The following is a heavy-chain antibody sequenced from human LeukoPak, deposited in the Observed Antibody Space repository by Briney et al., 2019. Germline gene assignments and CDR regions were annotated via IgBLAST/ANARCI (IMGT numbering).Heavy chain of an antibody. D-gene: IGHD3-10*01. CDR3: ARDLSYGSGSHSYYYYMDV. CDR2: IWDDGSNK. V-gene: IGHV3-33*01. J-gene: IGHJ6*03. Sequence: GRSLRLSCAASGFTFSSYGMDWVRQAPGKGLEWVAVIWDDGSNKYYADSVKGRFTISRDNSKNTLYLQMNSPRAEDTAVYYCARDLSYGSGSHSYYYYMDVWGKGTTVTVSS. CDR1: GFTFSSYG.